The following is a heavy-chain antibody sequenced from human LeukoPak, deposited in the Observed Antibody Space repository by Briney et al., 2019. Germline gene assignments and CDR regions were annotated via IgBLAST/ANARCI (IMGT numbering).Heavy chain of an antibody. V-gene: IGHV1-8*03. CDR3: ARGAAAVGNHY. D-gene: IGHD6-13*01. CDR2: MNPNSGNT. CDR1: GHTFTSYD. J-gene: IGHJ4*02. Sequence: SVKVSCKASGHTFTSYDINWVRQATGQGLEWMGWMNPNSGNTGYAQKFQGRVTITRNTSISTAYMELSSQRSEDTAVYYCARGAAAVGNHYWAQGTLVTVSS.